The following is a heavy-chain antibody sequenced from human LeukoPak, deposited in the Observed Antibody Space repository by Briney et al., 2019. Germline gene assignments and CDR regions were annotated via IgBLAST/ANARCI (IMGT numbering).Heavy chain of an antibody. V-gene: IGHV4-34*01. D-gene: IGHD3-3*01. J-gene: IGHJ4*02. CDR1: GGTFSGYY. CDR2: INHSGST. Sequence: SETLSLTCAVYGGTFSGYYWSWIRQPPGKGLEWIGEINHSGSTNYNPSLKSRVTISVDTSRDQFSLKLRSGTAADTAVYYCARRAMYYDFWSGPELKKEIDYWGQGTLVTVSS. CDR3: ARRAMYYDFWSGPELKKEIDY.